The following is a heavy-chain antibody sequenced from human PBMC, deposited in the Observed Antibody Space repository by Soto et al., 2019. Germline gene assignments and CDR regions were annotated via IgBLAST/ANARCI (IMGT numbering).Heavy chain of an antibody. J-gene: IGHJ4*02. CDR1: GGSISSYY. V-gene: IGHV4-59*08. CDR3: ARRVDYVWGSYRYSPYFDY. CDR2: IYYSGST. Sequence: SETLSLTCIVSGGSISSYYWSWIRQPPGKGLEWIGYIYYSGSTNYNPSLKSRVTISVDTSKNQFSLKLSSVTVADTAVYYCARRVDYVWGSYRYSPYFDYWGQGTLVTVSS. D-gene: IGHD3-16*02.